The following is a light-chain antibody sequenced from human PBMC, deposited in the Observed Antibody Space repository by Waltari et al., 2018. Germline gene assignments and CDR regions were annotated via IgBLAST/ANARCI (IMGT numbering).Light chain of an antibody. J-gene: IGLJ2*01. CDR2: DVS. CDR1: SSDVGAYNY. Sequence: QSALTQPASVSGSPGQSITISCTGTSSDVGAYNYVPWYQQPPGKAPKLIIFDVSNRPSGVSNRFSGSKSGNTASLTISGLQAEDEADYYCSSYISSSTLELFGGGTSLTVL. CDR3: SSYISSSTLEL. V-gene: IGLV2-14*03.